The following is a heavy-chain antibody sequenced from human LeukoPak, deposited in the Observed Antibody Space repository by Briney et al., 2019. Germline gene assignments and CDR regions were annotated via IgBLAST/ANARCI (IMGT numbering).Heavy chain of an antibody. CDR3: ARVPYSSSWYYYYYYYMDV. CDR2: IIPIFGTA. J-gene: IGHJ6*03. Sequence: SVKVSCKASGGTFSSYAISWVRQAPGQGLEWMGGIIPIFGTANYAQKFQGRVTITADKSTSTAYMELSSLRSEDTAVYYCARVPYSSSWYYYYYYYMDVWGKGTTVTVSS. V-gene: IGHV1-69*06. CDR1: GGTFSSYA. D-gene: IGHD6-13*01.